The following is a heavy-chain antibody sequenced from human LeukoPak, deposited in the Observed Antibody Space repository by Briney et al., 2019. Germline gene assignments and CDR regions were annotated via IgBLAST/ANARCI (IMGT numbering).Heavy chain of an antibody. CDR1: GGSISSGSYY. J-gene: IGHJ4*02. V-gene: IGHV4-61*02. CDR2: IYTTGST. Sequence: SETLSLTCTVSGGSISSGSYYWSWIRQPAGKGLEWIGRIYTTGSTNYNPSLKSRLTISVDTSKNQFSLKLSSVTAADTAVYFCARAVSLHDFWSGYKYYFDYWGQGTLVTVSS. CDR3: ARAVSLHDFWSGYKYYFDY. D-gene: IGHD3-3*01.